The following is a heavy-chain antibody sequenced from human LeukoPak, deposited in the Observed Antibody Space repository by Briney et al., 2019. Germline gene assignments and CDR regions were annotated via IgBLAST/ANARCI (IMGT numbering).Heavy chain of an antibody. CDR1: GGSISGGSYY. Sequence: PSQTLSLTCTVSGGSISGGSYYWSWIRQPAGKGLEWIGRIYTSGSTNYNPSLKSRVTISVDTSKNQFSLKLSSVTAADTAVYYCARETQYCSGGSCYDYYYYYGMDVWGQGTTVTVSS. CDR3: ARETQYCSGGSCYDYYYYYGMDV. J-gene: IGHJ6*02. CDR2: IYTSGST. V-gene: IGHV4-61*02. D-gene: IGHD2-15*01.